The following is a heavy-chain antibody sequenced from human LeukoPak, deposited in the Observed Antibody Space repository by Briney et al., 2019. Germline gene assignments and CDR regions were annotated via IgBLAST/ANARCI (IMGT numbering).Heavy chain of an antibody. D-gene: IGHD2-2*01. J-gene: IGHJ6*03. CDR3: AIVVVPAAQYYYFYYMDV. Sequence: GASVKVSCKASGYTFTGYYMHWVRQAPGQGLESMGWINPNSGGTNYAQKFQGRVTMTRDTSISTAYMELSRLRSDDTAVYYCAIVVVPAAQYYYFYYMDVWGKGTTVTVSS. V-gene: IGHV1-2*02. CDR2: INPNSGGT. CDR1: GYTFTGYY.